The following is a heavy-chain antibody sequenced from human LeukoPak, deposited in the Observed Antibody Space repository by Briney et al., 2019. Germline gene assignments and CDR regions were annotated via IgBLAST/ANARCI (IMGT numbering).Heavy chain of an antibody. D-gene: IGHD6-19*01. J-gene: IGHJ3*02. V-gene: IGHV4-4*07. Sequence: SETLSLTCTVSGDSISSYYWSWIRQPAGKGLEWIGRFYTSGTTNYNPSLKSRVTMSGDTSRNQFSLKLSSVTAADTAVYYCASNSGWHTDAFDIWGQGTMVTVSS. CDR3: ASNSGWHTDAFDI. CDR1: GDSISSYY. CDR2: FYTSGTT.